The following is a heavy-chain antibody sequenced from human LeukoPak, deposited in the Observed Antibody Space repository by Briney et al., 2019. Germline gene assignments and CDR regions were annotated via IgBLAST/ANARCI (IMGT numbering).Heavy chain of an antibody. CDR2: IYYSGST. CDR1: GGSISSYY. V-gene: IGHV4-59*08. CDR3: ARVWGSYRYKPPYYFDY. J-gene: IGHJ4*02. Sequence: SETLSLTCTVSGGSISSYYRGWIRQPPGKGLEWIGYIYYSGSTNYNPSLKSRVTISVDTSKNQFSLKLSSVTAADTAVYYCARVWGSYRYKPPYYFDYWGQGTLVTVSS. D-gene: IGHD3-16*02.